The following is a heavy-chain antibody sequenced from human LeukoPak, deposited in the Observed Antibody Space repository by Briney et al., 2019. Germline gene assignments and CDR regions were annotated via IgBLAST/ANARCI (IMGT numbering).Heavy chain of an antibody. J-gene: IGHJ3*02. D-gene: IGHD3-22*01. CDR3: ARGGSPYYDSSGYYYRERDAFDI. V-gene: IGHV4-39*07. Sequence: SETLSLTCTVSDGSISSSSYYWGWIRQPPGKGMEWIGEIYHSGSTNYNPSLKSRVTISVDKSKNQFSLKLSSVTAADTAVYYCARGGSPYYDSSGYYYRERDAFDIWGQGTMVTVSS. CDR2: IYHSGST. CDR1: DGSISSSSYY.